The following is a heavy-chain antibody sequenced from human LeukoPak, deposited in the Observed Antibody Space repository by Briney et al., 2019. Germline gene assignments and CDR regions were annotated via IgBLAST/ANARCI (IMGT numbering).Heavy chain of an antibody. J-gene: IGHJ5*01. CDR3: AREGGYCSSTSCSYNWFDS. CDR2: IYTSGST. CDR1: GGSISSGSYY. V-gene: IGHV4-61*02. Sequence: SETLSLTCTVSGGSISSGSYYWSWIRQPAGKELEWIGRIYTSGSTNYNPSLKSRVTISVDTSKNQFSLKLSSVTAADTAVYYCAREGGYCSSTSCSYNWFDSWGQGTLVTVSS. D-gene: IGHD2-2*01.